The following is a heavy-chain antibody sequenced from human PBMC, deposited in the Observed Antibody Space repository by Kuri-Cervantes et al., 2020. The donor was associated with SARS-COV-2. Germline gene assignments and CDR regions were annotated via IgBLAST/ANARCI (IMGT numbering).Heavy chain of an antibody. J-gene: IGHJ4*02. CDR1: GGSFSGYY. D-gene: IGHD6-19*01. V-gene: IGHV4-34*01. CDR3: ARDIAVASGYYFDY. Sequence: GSLKLSCAVFGGSFSGYYWSWIRQPPGKGLGWIGEINHSGSTNYNPSLKSRVTISVDTSKNQFSLKLSSVTAADTAVYYCARDIAVASGYYFDYWGQGTLVTVSS. CDR2: INHSGST.